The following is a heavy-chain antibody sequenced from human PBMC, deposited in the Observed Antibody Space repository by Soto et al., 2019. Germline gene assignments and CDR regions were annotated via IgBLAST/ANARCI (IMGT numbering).Heavy chain of an antibody. J-gene: IGHJ6*03. Sequence: QVTLKESGPVLVKPTETLTLTCTVSGFSLSTARMGVSWIRQPPGKALEWLAHIFSNDEKSYSTSLKSRLTSSKDTSKSQVVLTMTNMDPVDTATYYCARSNLIRYYYYYVDVWGKGTTVTVSS. CDR3: ARSNLIRYYYYYVDV. CDR1: GFSLSTARMG. V-gene: IGHV2-26*01. CDR2: IFSNDEK.